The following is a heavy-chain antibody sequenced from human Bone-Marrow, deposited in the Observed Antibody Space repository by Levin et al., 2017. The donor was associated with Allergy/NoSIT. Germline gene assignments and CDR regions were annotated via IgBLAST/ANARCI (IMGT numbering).Heavy chain of an antibody. D-gene: IGHD3-16*01. Sequence: GGSLRLSCAASGFTFDDYAMHWVRQAPGKGLEWVSGISWNSGSIGYADSVKGRFTISRDNAKNSLYLQMNSLRAEDTALYYCAKVGGYYYYYGMDVWGQGTTVTVSS. J-gene: IGHJ6*02. CDR3: AKVGGYYYYYGMDV. CDR1: GFTFDDYA. V-gene: IGHV3-9*01. CDR2: ISWNSGSI.